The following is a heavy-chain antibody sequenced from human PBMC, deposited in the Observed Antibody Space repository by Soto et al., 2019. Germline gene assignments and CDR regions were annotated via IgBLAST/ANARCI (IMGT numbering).Heavy chain of an antibody. D-gene: IGHD4-4*01. J-gene: IGHJ6*03. V-gene: IGHV1-2*04. CDR1: GYTFTGYY. CDR2: INPNSGGT. Sequence: GASVKVSCKASGYTFTGYYMHWVRQAPGQGLEWMGWINPNSGGTNYAQKFQGWVTMTRDTSISTAYMELSSLRSDDTAVYYCARVLTTEFDYYYMDVWGKGTTVTVSS. CDR3: ARVLTTEFDYYYMDV.